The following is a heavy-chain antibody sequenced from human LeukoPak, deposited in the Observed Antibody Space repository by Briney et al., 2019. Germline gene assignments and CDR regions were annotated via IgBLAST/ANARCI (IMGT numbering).Heavy chain of an antibody. V-gene: IGHV1-18*01. CDR2: VSGNNGNT. CDR3: VRDYYDSSGTNWFDP. CDR1: GYTFTSYG. D-gene: IGHD3-22*01. J-gene: IGHJ5*02. Sequence: GASVKVSCKASGYTFTSYGISWVRQAPGQGLEWMGWVSGNNGNTNYAQKFQGRVTMTTDTSTSTGYMELRSLRSDDTAVYYCVRDYYDSSGTNWFDPWGQGTLVTVSS.